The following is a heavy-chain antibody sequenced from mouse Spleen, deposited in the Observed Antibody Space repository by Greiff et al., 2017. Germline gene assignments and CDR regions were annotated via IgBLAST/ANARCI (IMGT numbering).Heavy chain of an antibody. J-gene: IGHJ3*01. CDR2: ISYDGSN. Sequence: EVKLVESGPGLVKPSQSLSLTCSVTGYSITSGYYWNWIRQFPGNKLEWMGYISYDGSNNYNPSLKNRISITRDTSKNQFFLKLNSVTTEDTATYYCARGERLRPFAYWGQGTLVTVSA. V-gene: IGHV3-6*01. D-gene: IGHD1-2*01. CDR3: ARGERLRPFAY. CDR1: GYSITSGYY.